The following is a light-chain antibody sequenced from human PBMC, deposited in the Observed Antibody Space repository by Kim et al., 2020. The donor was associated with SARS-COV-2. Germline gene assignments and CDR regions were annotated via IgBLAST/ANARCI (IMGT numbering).Light chain of an antibody. CDR1: KLGDKY. J-gene: IGLJ3*02. CDR2: QDS. V-gene: IGLV3-1*01. CDR3: QAWDSSRV. Sequence: SYELTQPPSVSVSPGQTASITCSGDKLGDKYACWYQQKPGQSPVLVIYQDSKRPSGIPERFSGSNSGNTATLTISGTQAMDEADYYCQAWDSSRVFGGRTQLSVL.